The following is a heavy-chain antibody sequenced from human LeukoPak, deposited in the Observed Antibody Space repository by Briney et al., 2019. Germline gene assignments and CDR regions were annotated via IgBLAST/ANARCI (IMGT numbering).Heavy chain of an antibody. D-gene: IGHD2-2*01. Sequence: SETLSLTCTVSGGSISSYYWSWIRQPPGKGREWIGYIYYSGGPNYNPSLKSRVTIPVDTSKNQFSLNLSSVTAADTAVYYCARVHRYCSSTSCYNWFDPWGQGTLVTVSS. V-gene: IGHV4-59*01. CDR2: IYYSGGP. J-gene: IGHJ5*02. CDR1: GGSISSYY. CDR3: ARVHRYCSSTSCYNWFDP.